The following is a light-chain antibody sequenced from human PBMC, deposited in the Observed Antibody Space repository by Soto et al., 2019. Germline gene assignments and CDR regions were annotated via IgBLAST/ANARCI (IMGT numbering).Light chain of an antibody. J-gene: IGLJ3*02. CDR1: SSDVGGYNY. V-gene: IGLV2-8*01. CDR3: SSYRSSSTPCV. CDR2: EVN. Sequence: QSALTQPPSASGSPGQSVAISCTGTSSDVGGYNYVSWYQQHPGKAPKLMIYEVNKRPSGVPDRFSGSKSGNTASLTISGLQAEDEADYYCSSYRSSSTPCVFGGGTKVTVL.